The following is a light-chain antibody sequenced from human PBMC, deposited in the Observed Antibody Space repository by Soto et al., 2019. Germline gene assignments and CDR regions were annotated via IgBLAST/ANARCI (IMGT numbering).Light chain of an antibody. CDR2: AAS. J-gene: IGKJ1*01. V-gene: IGKV1-9*01. CDR1: QGISSH. Sequence: DIQLTQSPSFLSASVGDRVTITCRASQGISSHLAWYQQKPGKVPKLLIYAASTLQSGVPSRFSGSGSGTEFTLTISSLQPEDFATYYCQQLNSYPWTFGQGTKVEIK. CDR3: QQLNSYPWT.